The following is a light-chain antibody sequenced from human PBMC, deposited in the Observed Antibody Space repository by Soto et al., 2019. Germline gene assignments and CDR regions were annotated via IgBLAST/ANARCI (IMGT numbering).Light chain of an antibody. J-gene: IGKJ4*01. Sequence: NPVTQDPAARCAGKDGRFTINRRASQSISSYLNWYQQKPGKAPNLLIYAASSLQSGVPSRFSGSGSGTDFTLTISSLDPDDFALYHCHLRHIPRRPFAGGTKVDIK. CDR3: HLRHIPRRP. CDR1: QSISSY. CDR2: AAS. V-gene: IGKV1-39*01.